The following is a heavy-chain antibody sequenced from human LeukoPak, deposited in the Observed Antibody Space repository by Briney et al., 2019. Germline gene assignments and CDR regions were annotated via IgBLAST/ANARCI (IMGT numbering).Heavy chain of an antibody. CDR2: INPNSGGT. J-gene: IGHJ6*02. V-gene: IGHV1-2*02. CDR1: GYTFTGYY. CDR3: ARLNDILTGYFPVPYYYYGMDV. D-gene: IGHD3-9*01. Sequence: ASVTVSCKASGYTFTGYYMHWVRQAPGQGLEWMGWINPNSGGTNYAQKFQGRVTMTRDTSISTAYMELSRLRSDDTAVYYCARLNDILTGYFPVPYYYYGMDVWGQGTTVTVSS.